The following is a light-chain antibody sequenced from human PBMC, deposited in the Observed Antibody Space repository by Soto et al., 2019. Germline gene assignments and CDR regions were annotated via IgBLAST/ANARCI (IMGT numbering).Light chain of an antibody. Sequence: EIVMTHSPATLSVSPVERATLSCRSSQSVSSNLAWYQQKPGQAPRLLIYGASTRATGIPARFSGSGSGTEFTLTISSLQSEDFAVYYCQQCANWPPKWTFGQGTKVDI. CDR3: QQCANWPPKWT. V-gene: IGKV3-15*01. J-gene: IGKJ1*01. CDR2: GAS. CDR1: QSVSSN.